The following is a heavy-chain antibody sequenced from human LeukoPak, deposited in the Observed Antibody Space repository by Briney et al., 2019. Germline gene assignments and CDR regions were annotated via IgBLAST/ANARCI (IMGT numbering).Heavy chain of an antibody. CDR1: GGSITSYY. CDR2: IYYSGST. CDR3: ARGGGSYLMGDFDY. Sequence: SETLSLTCTVSGGSITSYYWGWIRQPPGKGLEWIGSIYYSGSTYYNPSLKSRVTISVDTSKNQFSLKLSSVTAADTAVYYCARGGGSYLMGDFDYWGQGTLVTVSS. V-gene: IGHV4-39*07. D-gene: IGHD1-26*01. J-gene: IGHJ4*02.